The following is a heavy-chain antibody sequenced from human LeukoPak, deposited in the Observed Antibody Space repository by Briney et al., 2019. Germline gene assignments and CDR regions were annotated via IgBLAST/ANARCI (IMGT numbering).Heavy chain of an antibody. D-gene: IGHD6-13*01. CDR2: IYSGGST. CDR1: GFTVSSNY. Sequence: GGSLRLSCAAAGFTVSSNYMSWVRQAPGKGLEWVSVIYSGGSTYYADSVKGRFTISRDNSKNTLYLQMNSLRAEDTAVYYCAKDHSSSWYVFGHWGQGTLVTVSS. CDR3: AKDHSSSWYVFGH. V-gene: IGHV3-53*01. J-gene: IGHJ4*02.